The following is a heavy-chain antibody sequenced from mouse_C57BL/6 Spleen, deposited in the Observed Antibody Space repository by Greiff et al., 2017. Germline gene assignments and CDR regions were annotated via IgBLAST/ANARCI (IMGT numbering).Heavy chain of an antibody. Sequence: QVQLKESGAELVRPGASVKLSCKASGYTFTDSYINWVKQRPGQGLEWIARIYPGSGNTYYNEKFKGKATLTAEESSSTASMQLSSLTSEDSAVYFCARGHRGFAYGGQGTLVTVSA. CDR1: GYTFTDSY. CDR3: ARGHRGFAY. V-gene: IGHV1-76*01. J-gene: IGHJ3*01. CDR2: IYPGSGNT. D-gene: IGHD2-14*01.